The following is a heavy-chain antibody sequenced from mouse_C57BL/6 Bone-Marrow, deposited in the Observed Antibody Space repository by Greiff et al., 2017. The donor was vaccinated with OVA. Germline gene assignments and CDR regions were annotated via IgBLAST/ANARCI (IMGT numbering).Heavy chain of an antibody. CDR3: AREITGTGYFDV. CDR1: GYTFTSYW. Sequence: VQLQQPGAELVKPGASVKLSCKASGYTFTSYWMHWVKQRPGQGLEWIGMIHPNSGSTNYNEKFKSKATLTVDKSSSTAYMQLSSLTSEDSAVYYCAREITGTGYFDVWGTGTTVTVSS. CDR2: IHPNSGST. D-gene: IGHD4-1*01. V-gene: IGHV1-64*01. J-gene: IGHJ1*03.